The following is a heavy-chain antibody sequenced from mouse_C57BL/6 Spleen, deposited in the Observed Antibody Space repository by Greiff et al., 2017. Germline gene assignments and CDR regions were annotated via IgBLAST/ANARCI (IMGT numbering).Heavy chain of an antibody. CDR3: ARHNDYGSSYLDY. Sequence: EVQLVESGGDLVKPGGSLKLSCAASGFTFSSYGMSWVRQTPDKRLEWVATISSGGSYTYYPDSVKGRFTISRDNAKNTLYLQMSSLKSDDTAMYYCARHNDYGSSYLDYWGQGTTLTVSS. J-gene: IGHJ2*01. V-gene: IGHV5-6*01. D-gene: IGHD1-1*01. CDR1: GFTFSSYG. CDR2: ISSGGSYT.